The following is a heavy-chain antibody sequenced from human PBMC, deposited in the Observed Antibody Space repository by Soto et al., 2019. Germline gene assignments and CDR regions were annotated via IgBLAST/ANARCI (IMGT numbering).Heavy chain of an antibody. CDR2: MSSDGTNE. V-gene: IGHV3-30-3*01. CDR3: AKDVRMIVGKEYFQH. D-gene: IGHD3-22*01. J-gene: IGHJ1*01. Sequence: PGGSLRLSCAASRFTFTTYAMNWVRQAPGKGLEWVALMSSDGTNEHYADSVKGRFTISRDNSKNTLYLQMNSLRAEDTAVYYCAKDVRMIVGKEYFQHWGQGTLVTVSS. CDR1: RFTFTTYA.